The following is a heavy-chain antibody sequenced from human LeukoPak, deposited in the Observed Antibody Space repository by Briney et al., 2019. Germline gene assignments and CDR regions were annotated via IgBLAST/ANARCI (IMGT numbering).Heavy chain of an antibody. Sequence: SETLSLTCTVSGGTISSSSYYWGWIRQPPGKGLEWIGSIYYSGSTYYNPSLKSRVAISVDTSKNQFSLKLSSVTAADTAVYYCAIYRTYYYDSSGSRFDPWGQGTLVTVSS. J-gene: IGHJ5*02. D-gene: IGHD3-22*01. CDR2: IYYSGST. V-gene: IGHV4-39*07. CDR1: GGTISSSSYY. CDR3: AIYRTYYYDSSGSRFDP.